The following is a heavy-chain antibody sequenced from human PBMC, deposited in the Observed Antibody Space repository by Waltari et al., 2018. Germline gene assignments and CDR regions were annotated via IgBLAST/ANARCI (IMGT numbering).Heavy chain of an antibody. D-gene: IGHD3-22*01. CDR3: ARGDSSGRINWFDP. J-gene: IGHJ5*02. V-gene: IGHV4-30-2*01. CDR1: GGPIRSGAYS. Sequence: QLQLQESGSGLVKPSQTLSVTCAVSGGPIRSGAYSWSWIRQPPEKGLEWIGHIYHSGSTRFNPSLKSRVSMSVDRSRNQFSLRLSSVTAADTAVYYCARGDSSGRINWFDPWGQGTLVTVSS. CDR2: IYHSGST.